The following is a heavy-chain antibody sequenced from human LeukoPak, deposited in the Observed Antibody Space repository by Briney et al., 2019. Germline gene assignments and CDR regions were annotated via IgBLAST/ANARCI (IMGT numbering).Heavy chain of an antibody. Sequence: EASVKVSCKASGYTFTSYGISWVRQAPGQGLEWMGWISAYNGNTNYAQNLQGRVTMTTDTSTSTAYMERRSLSSDVTAVYYCARNTARAYCVGDCYSVDPWGQGTLVTVSS. CDR3: ARNTARAYCVGDCYSVDP. D-gene: IGHD2-21*02. CDR2: ISAYNGNT. V-gene: IGHV1-18*01. CDR1: GYTFTSYG. J-gene: IGHJ5*02.